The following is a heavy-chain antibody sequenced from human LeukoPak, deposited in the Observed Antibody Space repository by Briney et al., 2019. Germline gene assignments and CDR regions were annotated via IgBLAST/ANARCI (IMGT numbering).Heavy chain of an antibody. CDR1: GFTFSSYA. Sequence: GGSLRLSCAASGFTFSSYAMSWVRQAPGKGLEWVSAISGSGGSTYYADSVKGRFTISRDNSKNTLYLQMNSLRAEDTAVYYCAKDLENYDFWSGYPQAFDIWGQGTMVTVSS. J-gene: IGHJ3*02. CDR2: ISGSGGST. CDR3: AKDLENYDFWSGYPQAFDI. D-gene: IGHD3-3*01. V-gene: IGHV3-23*01.